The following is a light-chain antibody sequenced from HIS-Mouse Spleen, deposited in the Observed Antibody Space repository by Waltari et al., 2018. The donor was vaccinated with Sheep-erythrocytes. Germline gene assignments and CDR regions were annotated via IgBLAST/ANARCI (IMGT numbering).Light chain of an antibody. Sequence: QSALTQPRSVSGSPGQSVTISCTGTSSDVGGYNYVSWYQQPPGKAPKLMIYDVSKRPSGVPDRFSGYKSGNTASLTISGLQAEDEADYYCCSYAGSYTVVFGGGTKLTVL. J-gene: IGLJ2*01. CDR1: SSDVGGYNY. V-gene: IGLV2-11*01. CDR2: DVS. CDR3: CSYAGSYTVV.